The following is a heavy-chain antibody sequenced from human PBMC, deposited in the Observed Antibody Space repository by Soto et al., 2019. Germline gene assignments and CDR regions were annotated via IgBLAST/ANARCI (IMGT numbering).Heavy chain of an antibody. CDR1: EFSLSSSD. CDR2: SSFDGTQQ. J-gene: IGHJ4*02. V-gene: IGHV3-30*18. CDR3: AKQLRGSGWYPLDS. D-gene: IGHD6-19*01. Sequence: PAGSLRLSCTASEFSLSSSDMHWVRRAPGKGLEWLAVSSFDGTQQFYGDSVKGRFTVSRDNSNNTLYLEMNSLRTEDAAVYYCAKQLRGSGWYPLDSWGQGTPVTVSS.